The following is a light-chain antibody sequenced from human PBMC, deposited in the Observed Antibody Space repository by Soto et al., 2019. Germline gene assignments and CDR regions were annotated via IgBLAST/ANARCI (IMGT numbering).Light chain of an antibody. CDR3: QQFDSHPLT. V-gene: IGKV1-33*01. CDR1: QDIREN. Sequence: DIQMTQSPSSLYASMRGRVAITCQASQDIRENINWYQQKPGKAPKLLIYDASNLQTGVPSRFSGSGSGTDFTLTISSLQPEDIATYYCQQFDSHPLTFGGGTKVEIK. CDR2: DAS. J-gene: IGKJ4*01.